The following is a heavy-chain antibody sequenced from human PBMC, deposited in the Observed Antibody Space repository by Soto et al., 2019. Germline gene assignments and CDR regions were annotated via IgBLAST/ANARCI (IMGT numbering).Heavy chain of an antibody. Sequence: SETLSLTCTVSGGSLGSYYWSWIRQPAGTGLEWIGRIYTSGSTHYNPSLQSRVTMSVDTPKNQFSLKPSSLTAADTAVYYCERDLRSPRITMIVGDAFDSWGQGTMVTV. CDR1: GGSLGSYY. V-gene: IGHV4-4*07. CDR2: IYTSGST. CDR3: ERDLRSPRITMIVGDAFDS. D-gene: IGHD3-22*01. J-gene: IGHJ3*02.